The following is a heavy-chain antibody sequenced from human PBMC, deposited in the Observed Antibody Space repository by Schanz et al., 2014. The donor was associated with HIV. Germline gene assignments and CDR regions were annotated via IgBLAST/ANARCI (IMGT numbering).Heavy chain of an antibody. CDR1: GGSFRGYY. CDR3: ARGDFGGNSVDY. J-gene: IGHJ4*01. Sequence: QVQLQQWGAGLLKPSETLSLTCAVYGGSFRGYYWTWIRQFPGMGLGWIGKVRHTGGTNYNPSLKSRVPMSVDRSKNQFSLKLTSVTAADTAVYFCARGDFGGNSVDYWGHGNLVTVSS. CDR2: VRHTGGT. D-gene: IGHD2-21*02. V-gene: IGHV4-34*01.